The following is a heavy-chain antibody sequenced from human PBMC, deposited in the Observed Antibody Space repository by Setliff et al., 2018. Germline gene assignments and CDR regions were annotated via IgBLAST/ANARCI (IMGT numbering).Heavy chain of an antibody. CDR3: ARDRGGIVLMVYAPQGYWFDP. V-gene: IGHV1-69*13. CDR1: GGTFSSYA. CDR2: IIPIFGTA. Sequence: SVKVSCKASGGTFSSYAISWVRQAPGQGLEWMGGIIPIFGTANYAQKFQGRVTITADESTSTAYMELSSLRSEDTAVYYCARDRGGIVLMVYAPQGYWFDPWGQGTLVTVSS. D-gene: IGHD2-8*01. J-gene: IGHJ5*02.